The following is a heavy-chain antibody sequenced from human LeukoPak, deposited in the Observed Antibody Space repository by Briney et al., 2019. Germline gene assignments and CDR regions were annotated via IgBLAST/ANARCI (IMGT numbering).Heavy chain of an antibody. D-gene: IGHD1-7*01. Sequence: SETLSLTCAVYGGSFSNYYWSWIRQSPGKGLEWIGEINDSGTINYNPSLMSRVTISVDKSKNQFSLKLSSVTAADTAVYYCARRWNYGRNYYIDVWGKGPTVSVSS. CDR1: GGSFSNYY. V-gene: IGHV4-34*01. CDR2: INDSGTI. J-gene: IGHJ6*03. CDR3: ARRWNYGRNYYIDV.